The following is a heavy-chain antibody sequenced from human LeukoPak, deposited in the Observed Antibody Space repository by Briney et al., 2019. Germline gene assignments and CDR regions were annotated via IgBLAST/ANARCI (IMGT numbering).Heavy chain of an antibody. J-gene: IGHJ5*02. Sequence: PGRSLRLSCAASGFTFSSYWMSWVRQAPGKGLEWVAKIKQDGSEKYYVDSVKGRFTIARDNAKNSLYLQMNSLRAEDTAVYYCVRGGYCSPTSCAPFDPWGQGTLVTVSS. CDR1: GFTFSSYW. V-gene: IGHV3-7*01. CDR2: IKQDGSEK. CDR3: VRGGYCSPTSCAPFDP. D-gene: IGHD2-2*03.